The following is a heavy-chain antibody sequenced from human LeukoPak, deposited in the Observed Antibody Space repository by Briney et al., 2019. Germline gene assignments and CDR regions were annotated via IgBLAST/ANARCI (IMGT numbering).Heavy chain of an antibody. J-gene: IGHJ4*02. CDR3: VRGTGTSFGYFDY. CDR1: GYTFTSHY. CDR2: INPNGGST. D-gene: IGHD1-14*01. Sequence: ASVKVSCKASGYTFTSHYIHWVRQAPGQGLEWMGIINPNGGSTGYAQKFQVRVTLTRDTSTSTVYMELSSLRSEDTAVYYCVRGTGTSFGYFDYWGQGTLVTVSS. V-gene: IGHV1-46*01.